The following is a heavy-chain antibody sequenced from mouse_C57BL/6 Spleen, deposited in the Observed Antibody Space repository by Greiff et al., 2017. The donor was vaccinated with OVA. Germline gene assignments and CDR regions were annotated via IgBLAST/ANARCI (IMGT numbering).Heavy chain of an antibody. CDR3: ARRGEDSCGSSYFDY. V-gene: IGHV1-22*01. J-gene: IGHJ2*01. CDR2: INPNNGGT. D-gene: IGHD1-1*01. CDR1: GYTFTDYN. Sequence: VQLQQSGPELVKPGASVKMSCKASGYTFTDYNMHWVKQSHGKSLEWIGYINPNNGGTSYNQKFKGKATLTVNKSSSTAYMELRSLTSEDSAVYDCARRGEDSCGSSYFDYWGQGTTLTVSS.